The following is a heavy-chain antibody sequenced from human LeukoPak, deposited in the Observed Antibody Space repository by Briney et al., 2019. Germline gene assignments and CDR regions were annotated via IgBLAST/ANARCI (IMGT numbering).Heavy chain of an antibody. CDR2: TDTEGADT. CDR1: GFAFSNYW. D-gene: IGHD6-19*01. V-gene: IGHV3-74*01. Sequence: PGGSLRLSCAASGFAFSNYWMFWVRQAPGKGLVWISQTDTEGADTTYGDPAKGRFTASRDNAKNTLYLQMNSLRVEDTAVYFCARGTAITAGIDFWGQGTLVTVSS. J-gene: IGHJ4*02. CDR3: ARGTAITAGIDF.